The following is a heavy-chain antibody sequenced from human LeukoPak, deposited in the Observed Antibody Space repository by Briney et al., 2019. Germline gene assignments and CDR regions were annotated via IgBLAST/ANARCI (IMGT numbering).Heavy chain of an antibody. V-gene: IGHV3-23*01. D-gene: IGHD1-26*01. J-gene: IGHJ3*02. CDR1: RFTFSSYA. Sequence: PGGSLRLSCAASRFTFSSYAMSWVRQAPGKGLEWVSAISGSGGSTYYADSVKGRFTISRDNSKNTLYLQMNSLRAEDTAVYYCAKGGPIVGATGDAFDIWGQGTMVTVSS. CDR2: ISGSGGST. CDR3: AKGGPIVGATGDAFDI.